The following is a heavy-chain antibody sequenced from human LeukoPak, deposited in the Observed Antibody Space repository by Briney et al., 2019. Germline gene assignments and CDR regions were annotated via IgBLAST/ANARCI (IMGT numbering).Heavy chain of an antibody. V-gene: IGHV4-39*01. J-gene: IGHJ4*02. CDR1: TGSVNSGVYY. CDR2: IHSSGNS. D-gene: IGHD3-22*01. Sequence: SETLSLTCSVSTGSVNSGVYYWGWVRQPPGKGLEWIGSIHSSGNSYCNPSLKSRVTLSVDTSKNQFSLKLSSVTAADRAVYYCAKHEGSYYDKSGYTFDFWGLGTLVTVSS. CDR3: AKHEGSYYDKSGYTFDF.